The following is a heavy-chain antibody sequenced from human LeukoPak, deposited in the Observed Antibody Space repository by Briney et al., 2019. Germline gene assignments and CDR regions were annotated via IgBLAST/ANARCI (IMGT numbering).Heavy chain of an antibody. J-gene: IGHJ4*02. Sequence: ASVKVSCKASGYTFSGYNMHWVRQAPGQGLEWMGRVISHSGGTNYAPRFQGRVTMTRDTSTSTAYMELSRLKSDDTAVYYCARGYNYGHDYWGQGTLVTVSS. V-gene: IGHV1-2*06. D-gene: IGHD5-18*01. CDR2: VISHSGGT. CDR3: ARGYNYGHDY. CDR1: GYTFSGYN.